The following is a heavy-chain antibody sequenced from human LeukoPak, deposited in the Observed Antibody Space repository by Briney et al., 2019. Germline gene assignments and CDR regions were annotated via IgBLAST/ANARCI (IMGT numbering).Heavy chain of an antibody. J-gene: IGHJ5*02. CDR3: TVIVTGS. CDR2: ISGDGSRT. V-gene: IGHV3-74*01. D-gene: IGHD2/OR15-2a*01. Sequence: GGSLRLSCAASGFIFSDYWTYWVRQAPGEGLVWVSRISGDGSRTNYADSVKGRFTISRDNAKSTLYLQMNSLRVEDAAVYYCTVIVTGSWGQGTLVTVSS. CDR1: GFIFSDYW.